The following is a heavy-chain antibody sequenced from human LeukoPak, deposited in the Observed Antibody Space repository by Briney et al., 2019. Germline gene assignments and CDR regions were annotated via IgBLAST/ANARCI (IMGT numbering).Heavy chain of an antibody. CDR2: ICGGGSGT. Sequence: GGSLRLSYAPSGVTFSSYAMSWVRQAPGKGLEWVAVICGGGSGTYYADSVRGRFTISRDNSKNTVYLQMNSLRAEDTAIYYCAKAVGSSGYFSRDAFDIWGQGTMVTVSS. CDR1: GVTFSSYA. J-gene: IGHJ3*02. V-gene: IGHV3-23*01. D-gene: IGHD3-22*01. CDR3: AKAVGSSGYFSRDAFDI.